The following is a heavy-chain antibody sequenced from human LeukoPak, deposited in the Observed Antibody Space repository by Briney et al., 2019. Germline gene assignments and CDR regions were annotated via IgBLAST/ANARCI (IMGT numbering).Heavy chain of an antibody. D-gene: IGHD4-23*01. CDR1: GGSFSGYY. V-gene: IGHV4-34*01. Sequence: PSETLSLTCAVYGGSFSGYYWSWIRQPPGKGLEWIGEINHSGSTNYNPSLKSRVTISVDTSKNQFSLKPSSVTAADTAVYYCARPAYGGKRGANWFDPWGQGTLVTVSS. CDR3: ARPAYGGKRGANWFDP. J-gene: IGHJ5*02. CDR2: INHSGST.